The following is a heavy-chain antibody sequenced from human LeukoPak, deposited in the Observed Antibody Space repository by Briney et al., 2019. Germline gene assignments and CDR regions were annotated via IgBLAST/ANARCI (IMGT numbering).Heavy chain of an antibody. CDR2: ISGSGGST. Sequence: GGSLRLSCAASGFTFSSYAMSWVRQAPGKGLEWVSAISGSGGSTYYADSVKGRFTISRDNSKNTLYLQMNSLRAEDTAVYYXAXXXGVVVPASSQYYYYYYMDVWGKGTTVTVSS. D-gene: IGHD2-2*01. CDR1: GFTFSSYA. V-gene: IGHV3-23*01. J-gene: IGHJ6*03. CDR3: AXXXGVVVPASSQYYYYYYMDV.